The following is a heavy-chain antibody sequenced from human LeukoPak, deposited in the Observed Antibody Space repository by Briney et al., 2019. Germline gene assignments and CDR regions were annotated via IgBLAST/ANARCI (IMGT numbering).Heavy chain of an antibody. D-gene: IGHD3-10*01. J-gene: IGHJ4*02. CDR3: ARAYYYGD. CDR1: GFSVSGTY. CDR2: IYSGGKT. Sequence: GGSLRLSCAASGFSVSGTYMSWVRQAPGKGLEWVSIIYSGGKTYYADSVKGRFTISRGDSKNTVYLQINSLRADDTAVYYCARAYYYGDWGQGTLVTVSS. V-gene: IGHV3-53*01.